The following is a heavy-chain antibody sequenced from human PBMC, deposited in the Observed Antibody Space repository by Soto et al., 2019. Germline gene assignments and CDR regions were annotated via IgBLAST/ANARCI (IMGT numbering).Heavy chain of an antibody. J-gene: IGHJ6*02. Sequence: SETLSLTCTVSGGSISSGGYYWSWIRQHPGKGLEWIGCIYYSGSTYYNPSLKSRVTISVDTSKNQFSLKLSSVTAADTAVYYCARGIATTVVTPSYYYGIDVWGQGTTVTVSS. V-gene: IGHV4-31*03. CDR3: ARGIATTVVTPSYYYGIDV. CDR1: GGSISSGGYY. CDR2: IYYSGST. D-gene: IGHD4-17*01.